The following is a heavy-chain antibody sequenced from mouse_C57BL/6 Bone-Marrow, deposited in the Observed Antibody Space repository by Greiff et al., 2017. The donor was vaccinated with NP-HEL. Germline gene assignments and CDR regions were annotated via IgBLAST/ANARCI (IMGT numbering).Heavy chain of an antibody. J-gene: IGHJ2*01. CDR2: IYPGSGNT. Sequence: QVQLQQPGAELVKPGASVKLSCKASGYTFTSYWMQWVKQRPGQGLEWIGWIYPGSGNTKYNEKFKGKATLTADTSSSTAYMQLSSLTSEDSAVYYCARGELGFDYWGQGTTLTVSS. CDR3: ARGELGFDY. V-gene: IGHV1-66*01. D-gene: IGHD4-1*01. CDR1: GYTFTSYW.